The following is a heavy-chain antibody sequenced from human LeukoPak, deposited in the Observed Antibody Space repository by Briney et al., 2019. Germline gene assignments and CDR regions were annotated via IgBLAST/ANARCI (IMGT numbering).Heavy chain of an antibody. D-gene: IGHD5-18*01. V-gene: IGHV1-46*01. CDR2: INPSGGST. J-gene: IGHJ6*02. CDR1: GYTFTSYY. CDR3: ARDYRGYSYSFYYYYYGMDV. Sequence: GASVKVSCKASGYTFTSYYMHWVRQAPGQGLEWMGIINPSGGSTSYAQKFQGRVTMTGDTSTSTVYMELSSLRSEDTAVYYCARDYRGYSYSFYYYYYGMDVWGQGTTVTVSS.